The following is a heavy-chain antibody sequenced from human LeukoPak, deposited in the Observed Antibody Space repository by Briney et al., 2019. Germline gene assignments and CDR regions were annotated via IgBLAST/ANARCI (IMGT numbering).Heavy chain of an antibody. V-gene: IGHV3-48*04. D-gene: IGHD2-15*01. CDR3: ARDRGGSYSAIDY. J-gene: IGHJ4*02. CDR1: GFTFSSYS. CDR2: ISTSSITI. Sequence: GGSLRLSCAASGFTFSSYSLNWVRQAPGKGLEWVSFISTSSITIYYADSVKGRFAISRDNAEKSLYLQMNSLRAEDTAVYYCARDRGGSYSAIDYWGQGTLVTASS.